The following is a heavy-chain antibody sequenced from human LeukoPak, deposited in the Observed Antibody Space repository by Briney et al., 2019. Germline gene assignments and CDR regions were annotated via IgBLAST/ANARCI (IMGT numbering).Heavy chain of an antibody. Sequence: GGSLRLSCAASGFTVSSNYMSWVRQAPGKGLEWVSVIYSGGSTYYADSVKGRLTISRHNSKNTLYLQMNSLRAEDTAVYYCARVMTTVGKTDYWGQGTLVTVSS. D-gene: IGHD4-23*01. J-gene: IGHJ4*02. CDR2: IYSGGST. CDR1: GFTVSSNY. V-gene: IGHV3-53*01. CDR3: ARVMTTVGKTDY.